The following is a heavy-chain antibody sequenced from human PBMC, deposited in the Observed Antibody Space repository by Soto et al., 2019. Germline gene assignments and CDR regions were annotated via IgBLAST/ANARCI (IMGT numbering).Heavy chain of an antibody. CDR3: AKTRSYDFWSGSSYYFDY. CDR1: GFTFSSYG. V-gene: IGHV3-30*18. J-gene: IGHJ4*02. D-gene: IGHD3-3*01. CDR2: ISYDGSNK. Sequence: GGSLRLSCAASGFTFSSYGMHWVRQAPGKGLEWVAVISYDGSNKYYADSVKGRFTISRDNSKNTLYLQMNSLRAEDTAVYYCAKTRSYDFWSGSSYYFDYWGQGTLVTVSS.